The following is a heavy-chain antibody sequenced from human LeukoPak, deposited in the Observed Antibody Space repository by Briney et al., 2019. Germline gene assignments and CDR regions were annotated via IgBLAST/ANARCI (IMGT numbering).Heavy chain of an antibody. CDR3: ARLSPYLGSGSSAFPDDF. CDR1: GGPIITSRYY. V-gene: IGHV4-39*01. J-gene: IGHJ4*02. CDR2: INYSGST. Sequence: SETLSLTCTVSGGPIITSRYYWGWIRQPPGKGLEWIGSINYSGSTYYNPSLKSRVTISVDTSKNQFSLRLSSVTAADTAVYYCARLSPYLGSGSSAFPDDFWGQGTLVTVSS. D-gene: IGHD3-10*01.